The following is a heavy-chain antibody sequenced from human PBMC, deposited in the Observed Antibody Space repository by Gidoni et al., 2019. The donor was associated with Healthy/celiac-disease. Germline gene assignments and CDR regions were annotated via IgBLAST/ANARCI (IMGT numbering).Heavy chain of an antibody. D-gene: IGHD3-22*01. CDR3: AREFYDYDSSGYPPDY. CDR2: IWYDGSNK. CDR1: GFTFSSYG. Sequence: VQLVESGGGVVQPGRSLRLSCAASGFTFSSYGMHWVRQAPGKGMEWVAVIWYDGSNKYYAESVKGRFTISRDNSKNTLYLQMNSLRAEDTAVYYCAREFYDYDSSGYPPDYWGQGTLVTVSS. J-gene: IGHJ4*02. V-gene: IGHV3-33*01.